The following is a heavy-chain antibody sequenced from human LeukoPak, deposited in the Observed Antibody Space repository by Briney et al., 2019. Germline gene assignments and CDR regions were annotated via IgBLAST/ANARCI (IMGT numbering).Heavy chain of an antibody. V-gene: IGHV3-74*01. CDR2: IKGDGSST. J-gene: IGHJ6*02. CDR1: GFTFSNYW. Sequence: GGSLRLSCAASGFTFSNYWMHWVRHTPGEGLVCVSLIKGDGSSTTYADSVKGRFTISRDNAKNAVYLQMNSLRAEDTAVYYCARGNYHAMDVWGQGTTVTVSS. CDR3: ARGNYHAMDV.